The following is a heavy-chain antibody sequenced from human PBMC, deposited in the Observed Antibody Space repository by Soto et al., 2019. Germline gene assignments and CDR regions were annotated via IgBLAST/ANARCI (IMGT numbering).Heavy chain of an antibody. J-gene: IGHJ2*01. V-gene: IGHV3-21*01. CDR2: IGDSGSFI. CDR3: ARDRGHDAWYFDL. D-gene: IGHD5-12*01. CDR1: GFAFSDYT. Sequence: MELVESGGGLVKPGGSLRLSCEASGFAFSDYTMHWVRQAPGRGLDWVSSIGDSGSFIYYADSMKGRITISRDNAKKTFYLQMNHLRVEDTAIYYCARDRGHDAWYFDLWGRGTVVTVSS.